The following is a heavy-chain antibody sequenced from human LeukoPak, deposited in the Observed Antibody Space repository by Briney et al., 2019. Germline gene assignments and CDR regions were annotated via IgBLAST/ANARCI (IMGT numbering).Heavy chain of an antibody. CDR2: IYHSGST. V-gene: IGHV4-30-2*01. J-gene: IGHJ5*02. D-gene: IGHD2-2*01. CDR1: GGSISSGAYY. Sequence: PSQTLSLTCTVSGGSISSGAYYWNWIRQPPGKGLEWIGYIYHSGSTYYNPSLKSRVTISVDRSKNQFSLKMTSVTAADTAVYYCARGTGYCIDTSCSHNWFDTWGLGNLVTVSS. CDR3: ARGTGYCIDTSCSHNWFDT.